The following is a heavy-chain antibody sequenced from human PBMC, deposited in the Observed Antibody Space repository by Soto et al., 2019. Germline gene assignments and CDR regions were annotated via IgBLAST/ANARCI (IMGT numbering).Heavy chain of an antibody. V-gene: IGHV3-74*01. CDR2: INSDGSNI. CDR1: GFTFSSYW. Sequence: EVQLVESGGGLVQPGGSLRLSCAASGFTFSSYWMHWVRPAPGKGLVWVSRINSDGSNISYADSVKGRFIISRDHAKNTLYLQMNSLGAEDTAVYYCATEIAVAGPWGQGTLVTVSS. CDR3: ATEIAVAGP. J-gene: IGHJ4*02. D-gene: IGHD6-19*01.